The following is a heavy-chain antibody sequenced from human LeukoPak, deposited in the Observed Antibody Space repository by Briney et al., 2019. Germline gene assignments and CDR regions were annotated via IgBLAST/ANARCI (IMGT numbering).Heavy chain of an antibody. CDR1: RFTFYNAW. Sequence: GGSLRLSCVVSRFTFYNAWMSWVRQAPGKGLEWVSSISSSSSYIYYADSVKGRFTISRDNSKNTLFLQMNSLRVEDTAVYYCARGEGLFDYWGQGTLVTISS. J-gene: IGHJ4*02. CDR3: ARGEGLFDY. CDR2: ISSSSSYI. V-gene: IGHV3-21*04.